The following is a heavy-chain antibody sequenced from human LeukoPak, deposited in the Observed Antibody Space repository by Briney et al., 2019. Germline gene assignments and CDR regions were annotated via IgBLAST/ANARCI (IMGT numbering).Heavy chain of an antibody. J-gene: IGHJ5*02. V-gene: IGHV3-23*01. CDR1: DFTFTSYA. D-gene: IGHD4-17*01. CDR3: ARDTVTTLDP. Sequence: GGSLRLSCAASDFTFTSYAMSWVRQAPGKGLEWVSTISGSGSNTYYADSVKGRYTISRDNSKNTLYLQMNSLRAEDTAVYYCARDTVTTLDPWGQGTLVTVSS. CDR2: ISGSGSNT.